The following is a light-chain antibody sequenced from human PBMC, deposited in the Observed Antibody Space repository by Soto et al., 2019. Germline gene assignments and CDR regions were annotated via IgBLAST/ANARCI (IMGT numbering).Light chain of an antibody. CDR3: QSYDSSLSSFYV. CDR2: GNS. J-gene: IGLJ1*01. CDR1: SSNIGAGYD. Sequence: QSVLTQPPSVSGARGQRVTISCTGSSSNIGAGYDVHWYQQLPGTAPKLLIYGNSNRPSGVPDRFSGSKSGTSASLAITGLQAEDEADYYCQSYDSSLSSFYVFGTGTKV. V-gene: IGLV1-40*01.